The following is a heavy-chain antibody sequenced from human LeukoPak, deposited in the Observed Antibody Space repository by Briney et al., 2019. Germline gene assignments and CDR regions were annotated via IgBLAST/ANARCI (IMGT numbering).Heavy chain of an antibody. V-gene: IGHV1-24*01. Sequence: ASVKVSCKVTGYTLTELSMHWVRQAPGKGLEWMGGFDPEDGETIYAQKFQGRVTMTEDTSTDTAYMELSSLRSEDTAMYYCARDSMGEQRLAPGWFDPWGQGTLVTVSS. CDR3: ARDSMGEQRLAPGWFDP. CDR2: FDPEDGET. D-gene: IGHD6-25*01. J-gene: IGHJ5*02. CDR1: GYTLTELS.